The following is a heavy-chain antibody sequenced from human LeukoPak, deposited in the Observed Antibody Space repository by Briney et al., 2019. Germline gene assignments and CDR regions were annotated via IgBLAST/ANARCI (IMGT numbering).Heavy chain of an antibody. J-gene: IGHJ4*02. CDR1: GYSISSGYY. Sequence: SETLSLTCTVSGYSISSGYYWGWIRQPPGKGLEWIGSIYHSGSTHYNPSLKSRITISVDTSKNQFSLKLSSVTAADTAMYYCARNSGLRYFDWLLYGGYFDHWGQGTLVTVSS. CDR3: ARNSGLRYFDWLLYGGYFDH. V-gene: IGHV4-38-2*02. CDR2: IYHSGST. D-gene: IGHD3-9*01.